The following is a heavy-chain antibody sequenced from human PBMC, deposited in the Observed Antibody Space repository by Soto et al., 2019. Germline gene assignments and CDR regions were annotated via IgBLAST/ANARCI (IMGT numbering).Heavy chain of an antibody. Sequence: GESLKISCKGSGYSFTSYWISWVRQMPGKGLEWMGRIDPSDSYTNYSPSFQGHVTIPADKSISTAYLQWSSLKASDTAMYYCASLSSTRGYYYGMDVWGQGTTVTVSS. D-gene: IGHD2-2*01. V-gene: IGHV5-10-1*01. CDR2: IDPSDSYT. CDR1: GYSFTSYW. J-gene: IGHJ6*02. CDR3: ASLSSTRGYYYGMDV.